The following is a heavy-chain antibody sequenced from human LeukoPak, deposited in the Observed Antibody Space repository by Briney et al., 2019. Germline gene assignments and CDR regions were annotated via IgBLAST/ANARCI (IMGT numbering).Heavy chain of an antibody. D-gene: IGHD3-10*01. CDR2: ISAYNGNT. Sequence: ASVKVSCKASGYTFTSYGISWVRQAPGQGLEWMGWISAYNGNTDYAQKLQGRVTMTTDTSTSTAYMELRSLRSDDTAVYYCAGSTGSLSSFDPWGQGTLVTVSS. CDR1: GYTFTSYG. V-gene: IGHV1-18*01. J-gene: IGHJ5*02. CDR3: AGSTGSLSSFDP.